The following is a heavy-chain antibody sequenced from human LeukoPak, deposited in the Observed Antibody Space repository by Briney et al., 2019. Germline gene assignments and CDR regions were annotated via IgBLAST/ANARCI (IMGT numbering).Heavy chain of an antibody. CDR2: IYYSGST. J-gene: IGHJ4*02. V-gene: IGHV4-30-4*01. D-gene: IGHD3-22*01. Sequence: PSETLSLTCTVSGGSISSGDYYWSWIRQPPGKGLEWIGYIYYSGSTYYNPSLKSRVTISVDTSKNQFSLKLSSVTAADTAVYYCARVRGTYYYDSSGYLDYWGQGTLVTVSS. CDR1: GGSISSGDYY. CDR3: ARVRGTYYYDSSGYLDY.